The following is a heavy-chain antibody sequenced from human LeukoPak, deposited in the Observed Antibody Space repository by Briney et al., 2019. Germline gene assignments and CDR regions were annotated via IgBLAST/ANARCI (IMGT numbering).Heavy chain of an antibody. CDR1: GFTFTAYL. D-gene: IGHD3-22*01. CDR2: MSSDGNAM. V-gene: IGHV3-30-3*01. J-gene: IGHJ4*02. Sequence: GRSLRLSCAASGFTFTAYLIHWVRQAPGKGLEWVAVMSSDGNAMFYADYVKGRFTISRDNSKNTLYLQTNSLRAEDTAVYYCVRESEYYFDHSASFDYWGQGTLVTVSS. CDR3: VRESEYYFDHSASFDY.